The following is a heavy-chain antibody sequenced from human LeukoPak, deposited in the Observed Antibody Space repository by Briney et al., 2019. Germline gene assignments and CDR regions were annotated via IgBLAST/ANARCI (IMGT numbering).Heavy chain of an antibody. CDR3: VRDLGGRSGH. J-gene: IGHJ4*02. Sequence: PGGSLRLSCAASGFTFSSNWMHWVRQAPGKGLVWVSRINEDGSTSNYADSVKGRFTISRDNAKNTLYLQMNSLRAEDTAVYYCVRDLGGRSGHWGRGTLVTVSS. CDR2: INEDGSTS. D-gene: IGHD1-26*01. CDR1: GFTFSSNW. V-gene: IGHV3-74*01.